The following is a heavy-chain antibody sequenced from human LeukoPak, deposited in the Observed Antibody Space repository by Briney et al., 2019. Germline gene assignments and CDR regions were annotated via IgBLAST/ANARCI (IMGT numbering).Heavy chain of an antibody. D-gene: IGHD1-26*01. J-gene: IGHJ4*02. CDR3: ARDSGSYFVEPEGFDY. CDR2: ISAYKGKT. CDR1: GYTFSSYG. V-gene: IGHV1-18*04. Sequence: ASVKVSFKASGYTFSSYGINWVRQAPGQGLEWMGWISAYKGKTNYAQKVQGRVTMTTDTSTSTAYMELRSLRYDDTAVYYCARDSGSYFVEPEGFDYWGQGALVTVFS.